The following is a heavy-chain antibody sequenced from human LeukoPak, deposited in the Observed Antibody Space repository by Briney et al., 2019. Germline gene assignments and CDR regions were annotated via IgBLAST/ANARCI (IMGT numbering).Heavy chain of an antibody. CDR3: ARDGSSGWYFDY. CDR2: MNRDGTER. D-gene: IGHD6-19*01. V-gene: IGHV3-7*01. Sequence: GGSLRLSCVASGFTFSDYWLSWVRQAPGKGLEWVANMNRDGTERNYVDSMKGRFTISRDNAKNSLYLQMNSLRAEDTAVYYCARDGSSGWYFDYWGQGTLVTVSS. CDR1: GFTFSDYW. J-gene: IGHJ4*02.